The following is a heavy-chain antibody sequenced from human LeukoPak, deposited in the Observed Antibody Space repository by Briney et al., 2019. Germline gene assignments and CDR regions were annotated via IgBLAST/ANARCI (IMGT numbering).Heavy chain of an antibody. J-gene: IGHJ4*02. CDR2: IWYDGSNK. CDR3: ARDCCGDSSGYLDY. V-gene: IGHV3-33*01. Sequence: PGGSLRLSCAASGFIFSSYGMHWVRQAPGKGLEWVAVIWYDGSNKYYADSVKGRFTISRDNSKNTLHLQMNSLRAEDTAVYYCARDCCGDSSGYLDYWGQGTLVTVSS. CDR1: GFIFSSYG. D-gene: IGHD3-22*01.